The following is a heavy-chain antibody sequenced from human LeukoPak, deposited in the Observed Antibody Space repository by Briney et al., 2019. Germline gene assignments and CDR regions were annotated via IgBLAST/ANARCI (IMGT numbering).Heavy chain of an antibody. D-gene: IGHD3-10*01. V-gene: IGHV3-23*01. CDR2: ISSSSGST. J-gene: IGHJ4*02. CDR3: AKGVTMVRG. CDR1: GFTFSSYA. Sequence: GGSLRLSCAASGFTFSSYAMSWVRQTPGKGLEWVSAISSSSGSTYNADSVKGRFTTSRDNSKNTLYLQMKTLRAEDTAVYYCAKGVTMVRGWGEGTLVSVSS.